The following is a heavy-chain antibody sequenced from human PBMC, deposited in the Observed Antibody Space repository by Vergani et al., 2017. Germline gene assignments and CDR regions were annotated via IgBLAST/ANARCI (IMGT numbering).Heavy chain of an antibody. CDR2: TWYDGNNK. Sequence: QVQLVESGGGVVQPGRSLRLSCAASGFTFSSYGMHWVRQAPGKGLEWVAVTWYDGNNKQYADSVKGRFTISRDNSKSTMYLQMNSLRDEDTGVYYCARDFRLLYNRFDPWGQGTLVTVSS. CDR1: GFTFSSYG. J-gene: IGHJ5*02. V-gene: IGHV3-33*01. D-gene: IGHD1-14*01. CDR3: ARDFRLLYNRFDP.